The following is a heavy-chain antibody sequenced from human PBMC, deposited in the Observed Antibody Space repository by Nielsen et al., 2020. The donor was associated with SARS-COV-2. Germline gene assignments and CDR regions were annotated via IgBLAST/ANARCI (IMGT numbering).Heavy chain of an antibody. V-gene: IGHV1-46*01. CDR1: GYTFTSYY. D-gene: IGHD4-17*01. CDR3: ARVRGATVTPAFDY. CDR2: INPSGGST. J-gene: IGHJ4*02. Sequence: ASVKVSCKASGYTFTSYYMHWVRQAPGQGLEWMGIINPSGGSTSYAQKFQGRVTMTRDTSISTAYMELSRLRSDDTAVYYCARVRGATVTPAFDYWGQGTLVTVSS.